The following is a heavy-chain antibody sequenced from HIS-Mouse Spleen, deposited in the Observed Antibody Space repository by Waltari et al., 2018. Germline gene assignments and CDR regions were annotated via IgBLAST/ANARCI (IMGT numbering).Heavy chain of an antibody. CDR3: AREIPYSSSWYDWYFDL. J-gene: IGHJ2*01. Sequence: QLQLQESGPGLVKPSETLSLTGTLSGGPISISRYYWGWISQPPGKGLEWIGSIYYSGSTYYNPSLKSRVTISVDTSKNQFSLKLSSVTAADTAVYYCAREIPYSSSWYDWYFDLWGRGTLVTVSS. CDR2: IYYSGST. D-gene: IGHD6-13*01. V-gene: IGHV4-39*07. CDR1: GGPISISRYY.